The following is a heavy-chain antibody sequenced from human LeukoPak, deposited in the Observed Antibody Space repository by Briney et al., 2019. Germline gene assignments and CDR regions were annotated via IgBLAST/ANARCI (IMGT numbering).Heavy chain of an antibody. CDR2: KDYSGST. CDR3: ARVKGDWPYWYFDL. Sequence: SETLSLTCTVSGGSISRYYWSWIRQPPGKGLEWIGYKDYSGSTNYNRSLKSRVTISVDTSKNQFSLKLSSVTAADTAVYYCARVKGDWPYWYFDLWGRGTLVTVSS. D-gene: IGHD2-21*02. V-gene: IGHV4-59*01. J-gene: IGHJ2*01. CDR1: GGSISRYY.